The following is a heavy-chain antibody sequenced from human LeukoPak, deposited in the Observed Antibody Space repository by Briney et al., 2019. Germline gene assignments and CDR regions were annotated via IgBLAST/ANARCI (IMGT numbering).Heavy chain of an antibody. CDR1: GFTFGSYA. CDR2: ISSNGGST. V-gene: IGHV3-64*01. J-gene: IGHJ4*02. D-gene: IGHD3-10*01. Sequence: GGSLRLSCAASGFTFGSYAMHWVHQAPGKGLEYVSTISSNGGSTYYANSVKGRFTISRDNSKNTLYLQMGSLRAEDMAVYYCARAVLLWFGELGYYFDYWGQGTLVTVSS. CDR3: ARAVLLWFGELGYYFDY.